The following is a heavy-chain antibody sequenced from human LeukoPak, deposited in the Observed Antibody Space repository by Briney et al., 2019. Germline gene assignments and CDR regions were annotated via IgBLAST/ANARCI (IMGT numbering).Heavy chain of an antibody. D-gene: IGHD6-19*01. J-gene: IGHJ4*02. CDR3: ARDRDSSGWYAYFDY. Sequence: GGSLRLSCAASGFTFSSYWMHWVRQAPGKGLVWVSRISSDGSSTSYADSVKGRFTISRDNAKNTLYLQMNSLRAEDTAVYYCARDRDSSGWYAYFDYWGQGTLVTVSS. CDR1: GFTFSSYW. V-gene: IGHV3-74*01. CDR2: ISSDGSST.